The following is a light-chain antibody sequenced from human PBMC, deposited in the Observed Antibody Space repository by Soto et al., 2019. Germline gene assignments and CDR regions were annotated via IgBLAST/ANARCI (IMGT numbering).Light chain of an antibody. J-gene: IGKJ1*01. CDR1: QSVSID. Sequence: EIVMTQSPATLSVSPGERATLSCRASQSVSIDLAWYQQTPGQAPRRLIYGASTRATSITVRFSGSASGTEFTLTISSVQSEVFTVYYCQQYKKWPLTFGLGTKVEIK. CDR2: GAS. CDR3: QQYKKWPLT. V-gene: IGKV3-15*01.